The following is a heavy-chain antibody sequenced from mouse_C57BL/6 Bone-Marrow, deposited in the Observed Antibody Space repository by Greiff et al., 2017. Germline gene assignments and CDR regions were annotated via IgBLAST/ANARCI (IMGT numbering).Heavy chain of an antibody. J-gene: IGHJ1*03. D-gene: IGHD2-4*01. CDR3: TRHGDYDGDFWYFDV. V-gene: IGHV5-2*01. CDR1: EYEFPSHD. Sequence: EVKLQESGGGLVQPGESLKLSCESNEYEFPSHDMSWVRQTPEKRLELVAAINRDGGSTYYPDTMERRFTLSRDTTKKTLYLQMSSLMSEETALYYCTRHGDYDGDFWYFDVWGTGTTVTVSS. CDR2: INRDGGST.